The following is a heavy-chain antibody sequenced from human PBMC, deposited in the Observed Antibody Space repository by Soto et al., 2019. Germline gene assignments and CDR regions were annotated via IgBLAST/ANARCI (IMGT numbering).Heavy chain of an antibody. CDR2: ISSGGGTT. Sequence: DEQLVESGGGSLQPGGSLRLSCADSGFSFRNYAMTWVRQSPGKGLEWVSLISSGGGTTNYADSVKGRFSISRDNSQDTLYLQMNGLRGEDTSLYYCAKLKGGLGRFYGMDAWGQGTMVIVSS. CDR3: AKLKGGLGRFYGMDA. CDR1: GFSFRNYA. D-gene: IGHD3-3*01. J-gene: IGHJ6*02. V-gene: IGHV3-23*04.